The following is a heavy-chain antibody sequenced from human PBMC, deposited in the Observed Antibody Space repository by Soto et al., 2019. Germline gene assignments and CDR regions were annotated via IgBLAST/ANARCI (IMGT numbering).Heavy chain of an antibody. D-gene: IGHD6-6*01. CDR3: ARDPRPHYPYYGMDV. CDR2: ISYDGNSK. J-gene: IGHJ6*02. CDR1: GFTFSSYG. V-gene: IGHV3-30*03. Sequence: QVHLVESGVGVVQSGRSLTISCAASGFTFSSYGMHWVRQAPGKGLEWVAVISYDGNSKYYSHSVEGRFTVSRDSSKNMFYLQMNSLKPEDTAVYYCARDPRPHYPYYGMDVWGQGTTVTVSS.